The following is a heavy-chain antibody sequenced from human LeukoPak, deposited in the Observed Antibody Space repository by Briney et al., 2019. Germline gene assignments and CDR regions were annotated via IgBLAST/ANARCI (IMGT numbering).Heavy chain of an antibody. CDR2: IYYSGST. V-gene: IGHV4-59*01. Sequence: SETLSLTCTVSGGSISSYYWSWIRQPPGKGLEWVGYIYYSGSTNYNPSLKSRVTISVDTSKNQFSLKLSSVTAAETAVYYCARGGRYRYGYNEYHSYMDIWGQGTLVTVSS. CDR1: GGSISSYY. J-gene: IGHJ4*02. CDR3: ARGGRYRYGYNEYHSYMDI. D-gene: IGHD5-24*01.